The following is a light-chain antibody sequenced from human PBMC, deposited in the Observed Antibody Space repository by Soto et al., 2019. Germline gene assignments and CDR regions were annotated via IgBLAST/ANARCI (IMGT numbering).Light chain of an antibody. J-gene: IGLJ1*01. CDR2: LNSDGSH. Sequence: QLVLTQSPSASASLGASVKLTCTLSSGHSSYAIAWHQQQPEKGPRYLMKLNSDGSHSKGDGIPDRFSGSSSGAERHLTISSLQSEDEADYYCQTWVTGIYVFGTGTKVTVL. CDR1: SGHSSYA. V-gene: IGLV4-69*01. CDR3: QTWVTGIYV.